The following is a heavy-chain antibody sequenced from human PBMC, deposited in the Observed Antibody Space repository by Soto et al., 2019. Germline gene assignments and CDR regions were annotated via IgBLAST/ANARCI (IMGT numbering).Heavy chain of an antibody. CDR3: ARDPMGRGVPHSYGMGV. CDR2: VNPKSGGT. Sequence: ASVKVSCKASGYTFTDFYIHWVRQAPGQGLEWMGWVNPKSGGTFYAQRFQGRVTMTRDTSMNTAYMELNRLRSDDTAVYFCARDPMGRGVPHSYGMGVWGQATTVTVSS. D-gene: IGHD2-8*01. V-gene: IGHV1-2*02. J-gene: IGHJ6*02. CDR1: GYTFTDFY.